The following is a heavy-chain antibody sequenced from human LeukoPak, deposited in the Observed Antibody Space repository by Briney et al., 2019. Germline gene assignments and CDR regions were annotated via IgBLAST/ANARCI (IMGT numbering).Heavy chain of an antibody. CDR3: AKDRRVTDYYFDY. J-gene: IGHJ4*02. D-gene: IGHD4-23*01. CDR2: IRYDGSNK. V-gene: IGHV3-30*02. Sequence: PGGSLRLSCAASGFTFSSYGMHWVRQAPGKGLEWVAFIRYDGSNKYYADSVKGRFTISRDNSKNTLYLQMNSLRAEDTAVYYCAKDRRVTDYYFDYWGQGTLVTVSS. CDR1: GFTFSSYG.